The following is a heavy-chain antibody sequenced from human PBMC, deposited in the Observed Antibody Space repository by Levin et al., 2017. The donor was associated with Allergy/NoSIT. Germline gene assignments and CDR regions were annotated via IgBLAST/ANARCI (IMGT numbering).Heavy chain of an antibody. Sequence: GESLKISCKASGYTFTSYYMHWVRQAPGQGLEWMGIINPSGGSTSYAQKFQGRVTMTRDTSTSTVYMELSSLRSEDTAVYYCARDRNWNQGYNWFDPWGQGTLVTVSS. V-gene: IGHV1-46*01. CDR2: INPSGGST. CDR1: GYTFTSYY. CDR3: ARDRNWNQGYNWFDP. D-gene: IGHD1-20*01. J-gene: IGHJ5*02.